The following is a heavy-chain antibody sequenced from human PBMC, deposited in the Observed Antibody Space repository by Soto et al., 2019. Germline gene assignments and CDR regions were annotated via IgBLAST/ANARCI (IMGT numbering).Heavy chain of an antibody. CDR1: GYSFATYA. CDR3: ARRYRSARWLEP. Sequence: QVQLVQSGAEVKKPGAAVKVSCKASGYSFATYAIHWVRRAPGQGLEWMGWINHYSGATEYSDTFQDRVTITRDTPATTAYMELRGLTSADTAVYYCARRYRSARWLEPWGQGTLVTVSS. J-gene: IGHJ5*02. CDR2: INHYSGAT. D-gene: IGHD5-18*01. V-gene: IGHV1-3*01.